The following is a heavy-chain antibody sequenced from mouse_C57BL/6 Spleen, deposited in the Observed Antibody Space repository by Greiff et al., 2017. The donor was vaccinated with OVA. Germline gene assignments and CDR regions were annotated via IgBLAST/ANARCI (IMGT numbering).Heavy chain of an antibody. Sequence: VQLQQSGAELVKPGASVKLSCKASGYTFTSYWMHWVKQRPGQGLEWIGMIHPNSGSTNYNEKFKSKATLTVDKSSSTAYMQLSSLTSEDSAVYYCARLAERYFDYWGQGTTLTVSS. CDR2: IHPNSGST. CDR3: ARLAERYFDY. V-gene: IGHV1-64*01. J-gene: IGHJ2*01. CDR1: GYTFTSYW.